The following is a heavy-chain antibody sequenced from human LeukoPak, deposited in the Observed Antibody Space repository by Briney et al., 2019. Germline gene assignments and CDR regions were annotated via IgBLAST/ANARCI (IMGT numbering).Heavy chain of an antibody. J-gene: IGHJ6*02. CDR1: GFTFTSHA. CDR3: ARSGRVEHGYSYFGMDV. D-gene: IGHD5-18*01. Sequence: GGSLTLSCVVSGFTFTSHAMSWVRQAPGKGLEWVSAISGSGDSTFYAASVKGRFSISRDNSKNTLYLQMDSLRGEDTALYYCARSGRVEHGYSYFGMDVWGQGTTLTVSS. V-gene: IGHV3-23*01. CDR2: ISGSGDST.